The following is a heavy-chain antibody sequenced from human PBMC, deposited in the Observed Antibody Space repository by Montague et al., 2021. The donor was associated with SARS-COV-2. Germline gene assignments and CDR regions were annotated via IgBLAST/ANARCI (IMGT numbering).Heavy chain of an antibody. CDR3: ASELADYGDFDY. CDR2: ISYDGSNK. V-gene: IGHV3-30-3*01. J-gene: IGHJ4*02. CDR1: GFTFSSYA. D-gene: IGHD4-17*01. Sequence: SLSLSCAASGFTFSSYAMHWVRQAPGKGLEWVAVISYDGSNKYYADSVKGRFTISRDNSKNTLYLRMNSLKAEDTAVYYCASELADYGDFDYWGQGTLVTVSS.